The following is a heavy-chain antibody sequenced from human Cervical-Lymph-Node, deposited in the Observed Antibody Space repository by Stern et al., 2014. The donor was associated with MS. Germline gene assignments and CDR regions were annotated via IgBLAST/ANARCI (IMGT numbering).Heavy chain of an antibody. CDR1: GFTFDDYA. Sequence: EVQLVESGGGLVQPGRSLRLSCAASGFTFDDYAMHWVRQVPGQGLEWVSGISWASSSTGYADSVKGRFTISRDNARSSLNLQISTLGADDTAFYYCVKDSGSSWYNVWTDPGHFDYWGQGTLVTVSS. J-gene: IGHJ4*02. CDR2: ISWASSST. CDR3: VKDSGSSWYNVWTDPGHFDY. V-gene: IGHV3-9*01. D-gene: IGHD6-13*01.